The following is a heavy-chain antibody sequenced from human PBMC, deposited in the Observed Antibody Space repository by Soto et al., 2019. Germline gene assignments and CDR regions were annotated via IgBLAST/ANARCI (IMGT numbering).Heavy chain of an antibody. V-gene: IGHV3-23*01. Sequence: GGSLRLSCAASGFNFSPYSMRWVRQAPGKGLEWVSIITGGGNTYYADSVKGRFTISRDNSKNTLYLQMNSLRAEDTAVYYCARETNEYCLDYWGQGTLVTVSS. CDR2: ITGGGNT. D-gene: IGHD2-8*02. CDR3: ARETNEYCLDY. J-gene: IGHJ4*02. CDR1: GFNFSPYS.